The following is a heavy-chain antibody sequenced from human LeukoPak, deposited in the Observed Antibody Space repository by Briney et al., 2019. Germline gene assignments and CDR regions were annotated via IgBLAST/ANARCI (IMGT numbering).Heavy chain of an antibody. CDR2: ISGSGGST. CDR3: AKGYSSGWYAHFDY. Sequence: GGSLRLSCAASGFTFSSYAMSWVRQAPGKGLEWVSAISGSGGSTYYADSVKGRFTISRDNSKNTLYLQINSLRAEDTAVYYCAKGYSSGWYAHFDYWGQGTPVTVSS. CDR1: GFTFSSYA. V-gene: IGHV3-23*01. D-gene: IGHD6-19*01. J-gene: IGHJ4*02.